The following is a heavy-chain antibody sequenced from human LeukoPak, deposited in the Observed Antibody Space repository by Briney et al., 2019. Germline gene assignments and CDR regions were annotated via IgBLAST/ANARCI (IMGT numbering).Heavy chain of an antibody. D-gene: IGHD5-18*01. V-gene: IGHV3-53*01. Sequence: PGGSLRLSCAASGFTVSSTYMSWVRQAPGKGLEWVSVIYSGGSTYYADSVKGRFTISRDNSKNTLYLQMNSLRAVDTAVYYCASNSYGIVTPFHWGQGTLVTVSS. J-gene: IGHJ4*02. CDR1: GFTVSSTY. CDR3: ASNSYGIVTPFH. CDR2: IYSGGST.